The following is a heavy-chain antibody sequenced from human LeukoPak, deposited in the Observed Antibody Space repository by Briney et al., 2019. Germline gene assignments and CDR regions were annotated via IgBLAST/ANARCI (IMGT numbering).Heavy chain of an antibody. CDR1: GFTFSSYG. Sequence: GGSERLSCAASGFTFSSYGMHWVRQAPGKGLEWVALIRYDGSNKYYADSVKGRFTISRDNSKNTLYLQMNSLRAEDTAVYYCAKDYDFWSGYAKYYFDYWGQGTLVTVSS. V-gene: IGHV3-30*02. J-gene: IGHJ4*02. CDR3: AKDYDFWSGYAKYYFDY. D-gene: IGHD3-3*01. CDR2: IRYDGSNK.